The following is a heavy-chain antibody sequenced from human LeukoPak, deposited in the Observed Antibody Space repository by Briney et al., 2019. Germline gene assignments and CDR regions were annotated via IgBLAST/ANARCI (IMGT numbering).Heavy chain of an antibody. CDR2: ISYDGSNK. V-gene: IGHV3-30*04. J-gene: IGHJ3*02. CDR1: GFTFSSYA. Sequence: PGGSLRLSCAASGFTFSSYAMHWVRQAPGKGLEWVAVISYDGSNKYYADSVKGRFTISRDNSKNTLYLQMNSLRAEDTAVYYCARDNDYGDYNGPDIWGQGTMVTVSS. D-gene: IGHD4-17*01. CDR3: ARDNDYGDYNGPDI.